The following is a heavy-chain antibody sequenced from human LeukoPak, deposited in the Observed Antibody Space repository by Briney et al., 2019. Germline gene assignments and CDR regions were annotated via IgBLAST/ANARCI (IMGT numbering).Heavy chain of an antibody. CDR1: GFTFSRYW. CDR3: ARDKIEGPSNFDN. Sequence: GGSLRLSCEASGFTFSRYWMTWVCQAPGKGPEWVANIKQDGSEEYYVDSVKGRFTISRDNAKNSLYLQMNSLRAEDTAIYYCARDKIEGPSNFDNWGQGTLVIVSP. V-gene: IGHV3-7*03. CDR2: IKQDGSEE. J-gene: IGHJ4*02. D-gene: IGHD2/OR15-2a*01.